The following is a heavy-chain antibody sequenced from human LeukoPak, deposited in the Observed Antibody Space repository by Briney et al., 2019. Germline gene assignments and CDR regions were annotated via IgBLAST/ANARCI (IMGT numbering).Heavy chain of an antibody. CDR3: ARGTTVTTLPGVVNDAFDI. D-gene: IGHD4-17*01. CDR1: GFTFSSYS. CDR2: ISSSSSYI. V-gene: IGHV3-21*01. J-gene: IGHJ3*02. Sequence: PGGSLRLSCAASGFTFSSYSMNWVRQAPGKGLEWVSSISSSSSYIYYADSVKGRFTISRDNAKNSLYLQMNSLRAEDTAVYYCARGTTVTTLPGVVNDAFDIWGQGTMVTVSS.